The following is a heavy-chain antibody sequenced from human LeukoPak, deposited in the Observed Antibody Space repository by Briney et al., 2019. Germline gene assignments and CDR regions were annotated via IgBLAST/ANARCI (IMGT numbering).Heavy chain of an antibody. CDR3: AKVISNWYPYYYGMDV. Sequence: GGSLRLSCAASGFTFSSYAMSWVRQAPGKGLEWVSAISGSGGSTYYADSVKGRFTISRDNSKNTLYLQMNSLRAEDTAVYYCAKVISNWYPYYYGMDVWGQGTTVTVSS. CDR2: ISGSGGST. V-gene: IGHV3-23*01. J-gene: IGHJ6*02. CDR1: GFTFSSYA. D-gene: IGHD6-13*01.